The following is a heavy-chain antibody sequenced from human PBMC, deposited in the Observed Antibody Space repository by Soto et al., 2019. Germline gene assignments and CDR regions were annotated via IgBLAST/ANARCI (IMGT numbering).Heavy chain of an antibody. V-gene: IGHV4-59*08. CDR3: ATAEGSSSGAVDY. J-gene: IGHJ4*02. CDR2: IYYSGST. D-gene: IGHD6-19*01. Sequence: SETLSLTYTVSGGSISSYYWSWIRQPPGKGLEWIGYIYYSGSTNYNPSLKSRVTISVDTSKNQFSLKLSSVTAADTAVYYCATAEGSSSGAVDYWGQGTLVTVSS. CDR1: GGSISSYY.